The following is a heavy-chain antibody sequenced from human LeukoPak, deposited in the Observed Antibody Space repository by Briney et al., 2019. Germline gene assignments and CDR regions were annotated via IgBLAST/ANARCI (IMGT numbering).Heavy chain of an antibody. D-gene: IGHD2-15*01. CDR2: INPNSGGT. J-gene: IGHJ4*02. Sequence: GASVEVSCKASGYTFTGYYIHWVRQAPGQGLEWMGWINPNSGGTNYAQKFQGRVTMTRDTSISTAYMELSRLTSDDTAVYYCARGILYCSGGSCYGYFDYWGQGTLVTVSS. CDR3: ARGILYCSGGSCYGYFDY. CDR1: GYTFTGYY. V-gene: IGHV1-2*02.